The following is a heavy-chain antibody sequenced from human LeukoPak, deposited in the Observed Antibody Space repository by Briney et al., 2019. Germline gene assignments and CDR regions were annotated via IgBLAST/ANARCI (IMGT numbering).Heavy chain of an antibody. CDR1: GYSFTSYA. CDR3: ARGPLTSTWSPYYFTLDV. CDR2: ISAYDGGT. J-gene: IGHJ6*02. Sequence: SSVKVSCKASGYSFTSYAYNWVRQAPGQGHESMGWISAYDGGTKYAQDLQGRVTMTTDTSTRTAYMELTRLTSDDTAVYYCARGPLTSTWSPYYFTLDVWGQGTTVSVSS. D-gene: IGHD6-13*01. V-gene: IGHV1-18*01.